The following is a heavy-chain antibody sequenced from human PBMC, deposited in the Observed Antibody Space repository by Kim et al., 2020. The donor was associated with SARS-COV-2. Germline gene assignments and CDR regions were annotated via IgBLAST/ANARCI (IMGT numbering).Heavy chain of an antibody. J-gene: IGHJ6*02. CDR3: AKDMADGYYDSSGYSNYGIDV. CDR1: GFTFDDYA. V-gene: IGHV3-9*01. Sequence: GGSLRLSCAASGFTFDDYAMHWVRQAPGKGLEWVSGISWNSGSIGYADSVKGRFTISRDNAKNSLYLQMNSLRAEDTALYYCAKDMADGYYDSSGYSNYGIDVWGQGATVTVSS. D-gene: IGHD3-22*01. CDR2: ISWNSGSI.